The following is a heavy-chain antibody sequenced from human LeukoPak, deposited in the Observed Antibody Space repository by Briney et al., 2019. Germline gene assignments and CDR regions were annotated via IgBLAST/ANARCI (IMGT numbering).Heavy chain of an antibody. J-gene: IGHJ4*02. CDR3: ARGQYSSSYFDY. D-gene: IGHD6-13*01. V-gene: IGHV4-39*07. Sequence: PSETLSLTCTVSGGSISSSSYYWGWIRQPPGKGLEWIGEINHSGSTNYNPSLKSRVTISVDTSKNQFSLKLSSVTAADTAVYYCARGQYSSSYFDYWGQGTLVTVSS. CDR2: INHSGST. CDR1: GGSISSSSYY.